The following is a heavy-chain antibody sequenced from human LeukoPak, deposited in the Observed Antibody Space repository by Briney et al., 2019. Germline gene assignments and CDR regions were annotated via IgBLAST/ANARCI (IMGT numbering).Heavy chain of an antibody. J-gene: IGHJ5*02. CDR2: IYYSGST. CDR3: AREGRDDYLS. V-gene: IGHV4-31*03. D-gene: IGHD5-24*01. Sequence: SETLSLTCTVSGGSISSGAYYWSLIRQRPGKGLEWIGYIYYSGSTYYNPSLKSRVTISVDTSKNQYSLKLSSVTAADTAVYYCAREGRDDYLSWGQGTLVTVSS. CDR1: GGSISSGAYY.